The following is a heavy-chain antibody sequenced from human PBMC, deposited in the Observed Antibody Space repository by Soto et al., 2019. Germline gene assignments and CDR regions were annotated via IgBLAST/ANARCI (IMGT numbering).Heavy chain of an antibody. D-gene: IGHD4-17*01. V-gene: IGHV4-30-4*01. Sequence: QVQLQESGPGLVKPSQTLSLTCTVSGGSISSGDYYWSWIRQPPGKGLEWIGYIYYSGSTYYNPSLKGRVTISVDTSKNQFSLKLSSVTAADTAVYYCARATVTNERWFDPWGQGTLVTVSS. CDR2: IYYSGST. J-gene: IGHJ5*02. CDR1: GGSISSGDYY. CDR3: ARATVTNERWFDP.